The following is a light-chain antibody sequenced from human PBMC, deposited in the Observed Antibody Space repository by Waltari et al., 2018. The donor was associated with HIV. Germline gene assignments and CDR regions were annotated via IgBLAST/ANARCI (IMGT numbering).Light chain of an antibody. V-gene: IGLV1-47*01. CDR1: SSNIGDNY. J-gene: IGLJ3*02. CDR2: MND. Sequence: QSVVTQPPSASGTPGQRVTISCSGSSSNIGDNYVYWYQQFPGTTPKLLIYMNDRRPSGVPDRSSGSKSGTSASLAISGLRSEDEADYYCATWDNSLSVWVFGGGSKLTVL. CDR3: ATWDNSLSVWV.